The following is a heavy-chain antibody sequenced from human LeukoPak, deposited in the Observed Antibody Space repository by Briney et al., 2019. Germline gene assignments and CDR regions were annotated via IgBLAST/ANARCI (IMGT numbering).Heavy chain of an antibody. CDR1: GFTVSSNY. CDR3: ALINDRRLPRPNDY. V-gene: IGHV3-53*01. CDR2: IYSGGST. Sequence: GGSLRLSCAASGFTVSSNYMSWVRQAPGKGLEWVSVIYSGGSTYYADSVKGRFTISRDNSKNTLYLQMNSLRAEDTAVYYCALINDRRLPRPNDYWGQGTLVTVSS. D-gene: IGHD2-8*01. J-gene: IGHJ4*02.